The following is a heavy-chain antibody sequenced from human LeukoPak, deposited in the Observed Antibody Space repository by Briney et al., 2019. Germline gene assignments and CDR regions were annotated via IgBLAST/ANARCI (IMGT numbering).Heavy chain of an antibody. Sequence: GGSLRLSCAASGFTFSTYWMSWVRQGPGKGLEWVAALWPDGSDKRYVDSVRDRFTISRDNAKNSLYLQMDSLSAEDTAVYYCARLFGAVTTFDYWGQGALVTVSS. CDR3: ARLFGAVTTFDY. CDR2: LWPDGSDK. D-gene: IGHD4-17*01. J-gene: IGHJ4*02. V-gene: IGHV3-7*01. CDR1: GFTFSTYW.